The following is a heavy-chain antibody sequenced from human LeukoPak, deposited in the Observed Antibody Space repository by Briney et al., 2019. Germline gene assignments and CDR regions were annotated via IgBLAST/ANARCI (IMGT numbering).Heavy chain of an antibody. Sequence: GGSLRLSCAASGFTFSTYNMNWVRQAPGKRLEWVSSITSSSSYTFYADSVKGRFTISKDNSKNTLYLQMNSLRAEDTAVYYCAKAAYYDYVWGAGDYWGQGTLVTVSS. CDR3: AKAAYYDYVWGAGDY. V-gene: IGHV3-21*01. CDR2: ITSSSSYT. D-gene: IGHD3-16*01. J-gene: IGHJ4*02. CDR1: GFTFSTYN.